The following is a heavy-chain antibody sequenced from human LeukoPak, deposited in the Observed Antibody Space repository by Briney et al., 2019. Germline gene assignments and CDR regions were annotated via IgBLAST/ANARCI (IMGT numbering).Heavy chain of an antibody. D-gene: IGHD2-21*02. Sequence: SETLSLTCTVSGGSISYYFWSWIRQPAGKGLEWIGRINISGSTNYNPSLKSRVTMSIDTSKNQFSLNLSSVTAADTAVYYCARGDGYWGQGTLVTVSS. J-gene: IGHJ4*02. CDR1: GGSISYYF. CDR2: INISGST. CDR3: ARGDGY. V-gene: IGHV4-4*07.